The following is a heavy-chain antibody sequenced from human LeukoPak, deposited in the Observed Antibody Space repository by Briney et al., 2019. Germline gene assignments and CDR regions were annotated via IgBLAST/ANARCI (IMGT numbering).Heavy chain of an antibody. Sequence: GGSLRLSCAASGFTFSSYGMHWVRQAPGKGLEWVAFIRYDGSNKYYADSVKGRFTISRDNSKNTLYLQMNSLRAEDTAVYYCARVQSDNPLYCSSTSCQWAGAFDIWGQGTMVTVSS. D-gene: IGHD2-2*01. CDR3: ARVQSDNPLYCSSTSCQWAGAFDI. CDR2: IRYDGSNK. V-gene: IGHV3-30*02. J-gene: IGHJ3*02. CDR1: GFTFSSYG.